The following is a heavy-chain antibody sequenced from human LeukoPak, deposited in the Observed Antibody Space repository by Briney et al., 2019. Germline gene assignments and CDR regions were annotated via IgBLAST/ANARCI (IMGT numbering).Heavy chain of an antibody. V-gene: IGHV4-39*01. CDR1: GGSLSSSSYY. D-gene: IGHD3-10*01. Sequence: PSETLSLTCTVSGGSLSSSSYYWGWIRQPPGKGLEWIGSIYYSGSTYYNPSLKSRVTISVDTSKNQFSLKLSSVTAADTAVYYCARHRLYGSRSFFDYWGQGTLVTVSS. CDR3: ARHRLYGSRSFFDY. J-gene: IGHJ4*02. CDR2: IYYSGST.